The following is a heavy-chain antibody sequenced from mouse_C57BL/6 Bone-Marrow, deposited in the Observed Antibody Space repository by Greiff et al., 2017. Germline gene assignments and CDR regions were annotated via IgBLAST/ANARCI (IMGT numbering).Heavy chain of an antibody. CDR2: IHPNSGST. Sequence: QVQLKQPGAELVKPGASVKLSCKASGYTFTSYWMHWVKQRPGQGLEWIGMIHPNSGSTNYNEKFKSKATLTVDKSSSTAYMQLSSLTSEDSAVXYCARVTGTEGVRFAYWGQGTLVTVSA. D-gene: IGHD4-1*01. V-gene: IGHV1-64*01. CDR3: ARVTGTEGVRFAY. CDR1: GYTFTSYW. J-gene: IGHJ3*01.